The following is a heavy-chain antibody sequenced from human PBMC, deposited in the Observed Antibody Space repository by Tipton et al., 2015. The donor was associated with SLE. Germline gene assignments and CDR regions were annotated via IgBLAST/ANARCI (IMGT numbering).Heavy chain of an antibody. CDR2: IYYSGST. D-gene: IGHD2-21*01. Sequence: TLSLTCTVSGGSISSYYWSWIRQPPGKGLEWIGYIYYSGSTNYNPSLKSRVTISVDTSKNQFSLKLSSVTAADTAVYYCARVCGPSSPLDYWGQGTLVTVSS. CDR1: GGSISSYY. J-gene: IGHJ4*02. V-gene: IGHV4-59*12. CDR3: ARVCGPSSPLDY.